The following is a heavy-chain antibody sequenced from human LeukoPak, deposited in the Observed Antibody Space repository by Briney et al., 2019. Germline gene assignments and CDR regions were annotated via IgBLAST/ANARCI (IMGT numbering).Heavy chain of an antibody. J-gene: IGHJ4*02. Sequence: GGSLRLSCAASGFTFNTYWMSWVRQAPGKGLEWVATIKHDGSDKYYVESVKGRFTMSRDNAKNSLYLQMNSLRAEDTAVYYCARGGAAAARKRGLDYWGQGTLVTVSS. D-gene: IGHD6-13*01. CDR1: GFTFNTYW. CDR2: IKHDGSDK. CDR3: ARGGAAAARKRGLDY. V-gene: IGHV3-7*01.